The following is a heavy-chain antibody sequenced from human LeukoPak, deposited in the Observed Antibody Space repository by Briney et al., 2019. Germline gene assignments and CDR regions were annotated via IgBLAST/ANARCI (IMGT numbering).Heavy chain of an antibody. Sequence: GASLRLSCAASGFTFSGSAMHWVRQASAKGLEWVGRIRSKANSYATAYAASVKGRFTISRDNAKNSLYLQMNSLRAEDTAVYYCARGVYGPKYSGYVGDYWGQGTLVTVSS. CDR2: IRSKANSYAT. J-gene: IGHJ4*02. D-gene: IGHD5-12*01. CDR3: ARGVYGPKYSGYVGDY. V-gene: IGHV3-73*01. CDR1: GFTFSGSA.